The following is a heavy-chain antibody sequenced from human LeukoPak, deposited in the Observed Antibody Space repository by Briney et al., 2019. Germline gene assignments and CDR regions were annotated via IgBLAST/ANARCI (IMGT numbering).Heavy chain of an antibody. D-gene: IGHD3-3*01. Sequence: SVKVSCKASGGTFISYAISWVRQAPGQGLEWMGGIIPIFGTANYAQKFQGRVTITADESTSTAYMELSSLRSEDTAVYYCARADITIFGVVGLWFDPWGQGTLVTVSS. V-gene: IGHV1-69*13. CDR3: ARADITIFGVVGLWFDP. J-gene: IGHJ5*02. CDR1: GGTFISYA. CDR2: IIPIFGTA.